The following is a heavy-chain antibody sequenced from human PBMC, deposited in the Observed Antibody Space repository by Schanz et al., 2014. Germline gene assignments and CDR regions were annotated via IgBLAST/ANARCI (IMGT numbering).Heavy chain of an antibody. Sequence: QVQLVQSGAEVKNPGASVKVSCKASGYTFTSYYMHWVRQAPGQGLEWMGWIGGSDGNTNFAQKFQGRVTMTTDTSTSTVYMELRSLTSDDSAVYYCARDRDQWDGNYLDYWGQGTLVTVSS. D-gene: IGHD1-26*01. CDR2: IGGSDGNT. CDR3: ARDRDQWDGNYLDY. V-gene: IGHV1-18*04. J-gene: IGHJ4*02. CDR1: GYTFTSYY.